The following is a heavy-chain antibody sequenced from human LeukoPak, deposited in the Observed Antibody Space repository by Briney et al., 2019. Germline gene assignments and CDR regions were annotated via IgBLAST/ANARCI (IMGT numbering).Heavy chain of an antibody. V-gene: IGHV4-61*02. D-gene: IGHD3-10*01. CDR1: GASISGGSYY. J-gene: IGHJ3*02. Sequence: SETLSLTCTVSGASISGGSYYWSWIRQPAGKGLEWIGRIYTTGSTNYNPSLKSRVTISVDTSKNQFSLELSSVTAADTAVYYCARSPGGSGTRAFDIWGQGTMVTVSS. CDR2: IYTTGST. CDR3: ARSPGGSGTRAFDI.